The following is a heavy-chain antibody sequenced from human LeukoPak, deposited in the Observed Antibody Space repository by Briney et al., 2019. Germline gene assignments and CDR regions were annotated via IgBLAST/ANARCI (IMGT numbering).Heavy chain of an antibody. CDR2: IYSGGST. D-gene: IGHD3-10*01. V-gene: IGHV3-53*04. CDR3: AAAMVRGVDDY. CDR1: GFTVSSNY. J-gene: IGHJ4*02. Sequence: GGSLRLSCAASGFTVSSNYMSWVRQAPGKGLEWVSVIYSGGSTYYVDSVKGRFTISRHNSKNTLYLQMNSLRAEDTAVYYCAAAMVRGVDDYWGQGTLVTVSS.